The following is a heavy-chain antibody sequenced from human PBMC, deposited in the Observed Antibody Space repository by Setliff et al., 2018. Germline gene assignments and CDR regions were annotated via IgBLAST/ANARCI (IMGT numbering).Heavy chain of an antibody. CDR1: GYSFISYY. V-gene: IGHV1-46*01. D-gene: IGHD1-26*01. CDR3: ARDVTGSHSGRLDS. CDR2: INVSGGSA. J-gene: IGHJ4*02. Sequence: ASVKVSCKTSGYSFISYYMYWVRQAPGQGLEWMGIINVSGGSASYAQKFQGRVTMTTDTSTSIVYMELRVLRSEDTAVYYCARDVTGSHSGRLDSWGQGTLVTVSS.